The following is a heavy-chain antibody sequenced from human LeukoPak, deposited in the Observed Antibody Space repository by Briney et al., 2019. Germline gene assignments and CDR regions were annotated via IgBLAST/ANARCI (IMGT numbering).Heavy chain of an antibody. J-gene: IGHJ3*02. Sequence: TSETLSLTCTVSGGSVSRGSYYWSWIRQPPGKGLEWIGYIYYSGSTNYNPSLKSRVTISVDTSKNQFSLKLSSVTAADTAVYYCVRDKDAFNIWGQATMVTVSS. CDR1: GGSVSRGSYY. CDR2: IYYSGST. CDR3: VRDKDAFNI. V-gene: IGHV4-61*01.